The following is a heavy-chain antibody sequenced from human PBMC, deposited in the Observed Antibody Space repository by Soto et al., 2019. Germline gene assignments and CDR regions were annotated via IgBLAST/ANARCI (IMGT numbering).Heavy chain of an antibody. Sequence: GGSLRLSCAASGFTFSDWWMHWVRQAPGKGVEWVSRINRDGTFTNYADSVKGRFTLSRDNAKNTVHLQLNSLRAEDTATYFCAKDRHDAAADYWGQGTLVAVSS. V-gene: IGHV3-74*01. CDR2: INRDGTFT. J-gene: IGHJ4*01. CDR3: AKDRHDAAADY. CDR1: GFTFSDWW. D-gene: IGHD6-13*01.